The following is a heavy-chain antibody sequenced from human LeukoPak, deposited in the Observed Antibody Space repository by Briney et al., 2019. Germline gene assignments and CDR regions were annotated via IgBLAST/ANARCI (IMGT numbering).Heavy chain of an antibody. V-gene: IGHV1-46*01. CDR1: VYTFTSYY. CDR3: ARDRESAFDI. CDR2: NNDSGGST. D-gene: IGHD3-10*01. J-gene: IGHJ3*02. Sequence: ASVKGSCKASVYTFTSYYMHCVRQAPVEGLEWIGTNNDSGGSTRYAQKIQGRVTMTSDTSTSTVYMELSSLRSEDKDVYCCARDRESAFDIWGQGTMVTVSS.